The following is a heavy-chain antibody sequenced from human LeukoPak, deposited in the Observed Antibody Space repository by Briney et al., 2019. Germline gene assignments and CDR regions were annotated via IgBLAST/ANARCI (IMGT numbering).Heavy chain of an antibody. V-gene: IGHV3-23*01. Sequence: GASLRLSCAASGFTFSSYAMSWVSQAPGKGLEWVSGISNSGGGTYYADSVKGRFTISRDNSESTLYLQMNSLRADDAAVYYCAKGAGAEAFHIWGQGTMVTVSS. CDR3: AKGAGAEAFHI. D-gene: IGHD1-26*01. J-gene: IGHJ3*02. CDR2: ISNSGGGT. CDR1: GFTFSSYA.